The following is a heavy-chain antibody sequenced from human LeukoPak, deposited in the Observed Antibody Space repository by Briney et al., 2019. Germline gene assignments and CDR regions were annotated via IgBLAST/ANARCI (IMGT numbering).Heavy chain of an antibody. CDR2: IWSDGSNK. CDR3: ARDKVVHDAFDI. D-gene: IGHD2-15*01. Sequence: GGSLRLSCAASGFTFSTYAMFWVRQAPGKGLEWVAVIWSDGSNKYYADSVKGRFTISRDNSKNTLDLQMNSLRADDTAVYYCARDKVVHDAFDIWGQGTMVTVSS. CDR1: GFTFSTYA. V-gene: IGHV3-33*01. J-gene: IGHJ3*02.